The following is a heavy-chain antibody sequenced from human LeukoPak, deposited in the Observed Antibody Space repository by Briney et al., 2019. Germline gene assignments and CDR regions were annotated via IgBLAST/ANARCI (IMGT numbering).Heavy chain of an antibody. CDR2: ISSYNGNT. CDR3: ATDLTYFATGSFFNGY. CDR1: GYTFTSYG. V-gene: IGHV1-18*01. D-gene: IGHD3-10*01. J-gene: IGHJ4*02. Sequence: ASVTVSCKASGYTFTSYGISGVRQPPGQGLDWVGCISSYNGNTNYGQELQGRVTMTTDTSTSTAYMELRSLRSEDKAVYYCATDLTYFATGSFFNGYWGQGTLVTVSS.